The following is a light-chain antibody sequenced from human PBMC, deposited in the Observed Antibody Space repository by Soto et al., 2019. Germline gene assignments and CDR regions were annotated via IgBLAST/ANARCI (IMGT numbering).Light chain of an antibody. Sequence: EIVLTQSSATLSVSPWAGVTLSCRASEFVCITLAGYQQKPGQTPRLLIYNAFTRAAGIPARFSGSGSGTEFTLTINSLQSEDSAVYYCQRYNDWPLTFGGGTKVDIK. CDR1: EFVCIT. V-gene: IGKV3-15*01. CDR2: NAF. CDR3: QRYNDWPLT. J-gene: IGKJ4*01.